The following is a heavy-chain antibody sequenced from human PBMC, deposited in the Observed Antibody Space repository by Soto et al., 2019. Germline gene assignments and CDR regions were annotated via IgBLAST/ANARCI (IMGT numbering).Heavy chain of an antibody. CDR3: ARESEDLTSNFDY. CDR2: ISSTTNYI. V-gene: IGHV3-21*06. Sequence: GGSLRLSCAASGFTFTRYSMNWVRQAPGKGLEWVSSISSTTNYIYYGDPMKGRFTISRDNAKNSLYLEMNGLRAEDTAVYYCARESEDLTSNFDYWGQGTLVTVSS. CDR1: GFTFTRYS. J-gene: IGHJ4*02.